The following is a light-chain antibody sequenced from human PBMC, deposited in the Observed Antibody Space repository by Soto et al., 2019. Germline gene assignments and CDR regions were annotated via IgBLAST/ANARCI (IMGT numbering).Light chain of an antibody. J-gene: IGKJ4*01. CDR1: QSVSSN. CDR2: VAS. CDR3: RHYNVWGLT. V-gene: IGKV3D-15*01. Sequence: EIVMTQSPATLSVSPGVRATLSCRASQSVSSNLAWYQQKPGQTPKLLIYVASTRATGIPARFSDSQSGTEFTLTISSLQSEDFAVYCGRHYNVWGLTFGRGNKVEFK.